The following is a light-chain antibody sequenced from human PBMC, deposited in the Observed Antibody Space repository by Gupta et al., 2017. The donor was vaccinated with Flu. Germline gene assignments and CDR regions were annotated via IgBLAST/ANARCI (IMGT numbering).Light chain of an antibody. J-gene: IGKJ3*01. CDR1: QSLLHSNGYNY. Sequence: VLTQSPLSLPVTPGAPASISCRSSQSLLHSNGYNYLDWYLQKPGQSPQLLIYLGSNRASGVPDRFSGSGSGTDFTLKISRVEAEDVGVYYCMQALQTPLTFGPGTKVDIK. CDR3: MQALQTPLT. CDR2: LGS. V-gene: IGKV2-28*01.